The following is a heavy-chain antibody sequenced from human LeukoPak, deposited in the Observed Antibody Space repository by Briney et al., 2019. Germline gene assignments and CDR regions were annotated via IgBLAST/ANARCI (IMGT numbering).Heavy chain of an antibody. V-gene: IGHV3-48*02. D-gene: IGHD2-21*02. CDR1: GFTFSSYS. CDR3: ARGKGLLVVTANYYFDS. J-gene: IGHJ4*02. Sequence: GGSLRLSCAASGFTFSSYSMNWVRQAPGKGLEWVSYISTSSSTVYYADSVKGRFTISRDNAKNSLYLQMNSLRDEDTAVYYCARGKGLLVVTANYYFDSWGQGTLVTVSS. CDR2: ISTSSSTV.